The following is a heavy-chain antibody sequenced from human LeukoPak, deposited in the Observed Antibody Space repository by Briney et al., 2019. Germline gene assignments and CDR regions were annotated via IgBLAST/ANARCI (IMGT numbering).Heavy chain of an antibody. CDR1: GGSISSSSYY. Sequence: PSETLSLTCTVSGGSISSSSYYWGWIRQPPGKGLEWIGSIYYSGSTYYNPSLKSRVTISVDTSKNQFSLKLSSVTAADTAVYYYARPRRVSTSPEDIWGQGTMVTVSS. CDR3: ARPRRVSTSPEDI. J-gene: IGHJ3*02. CDR2: IYYSGST. D-gene: IGHD2-2*01. V-gene: IGHV4-39*01.